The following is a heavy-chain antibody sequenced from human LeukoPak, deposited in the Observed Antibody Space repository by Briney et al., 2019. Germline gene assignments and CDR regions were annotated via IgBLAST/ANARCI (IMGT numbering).Heavy chain of an antibody. J-gene: IGHJ4*02. D-gene: IGHD3-22*01. Sequence: GGSLRLSCAASGFTFSSYGMHWVRQAPGKGLEWVAVISYDGSNKYYADSVKGRFTISRDNSKNTLYLQMNSLRAEDTAVYYCALNYYDSSGYYYFDYWGQGTLVTVSS. CDR2: ISYDGSNK. CDR3: ALNYYDSSGYYYFDY. V-gene: IGHV3-30*03. CDR1: GFTFSSYG.